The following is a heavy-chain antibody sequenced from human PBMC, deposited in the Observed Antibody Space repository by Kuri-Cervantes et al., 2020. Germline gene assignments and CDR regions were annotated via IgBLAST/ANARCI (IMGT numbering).Heavy chain of an antibody. CDR3: ARWSGSYTQFNY. J-gene: IGHJ4*02. CDR1: GGSISSYY. CDR2: IYYSGST. D-gene: IGHD1-26*01. V-gene: IGHV4-59*01. Sequence: SETLSLTCTVSGGSISSYYWSWIRQPPGKGLEWIGYIYYSGSTNYNPSLKSRVTISVDTSKNQFSLKLSSVTAADTAVYCCARWSGSYTQFNYWGQGTLVTVSS.